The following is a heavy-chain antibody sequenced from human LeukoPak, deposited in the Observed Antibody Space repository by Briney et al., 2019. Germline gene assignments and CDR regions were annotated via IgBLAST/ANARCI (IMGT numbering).Heavy chain of an antibody. D-gene: IGHD1-26*01. CDR2: IWYDGSNK. CDR1: GFTFSTYG. V-gene: IGHV3-33*01. CDR3: ARQSGSSFGY. J-gene: IGHJ4*02. Sequence: GGSLRLSCAASGFTFSTYGMHWVRQAPGKGLEWVTIIWYDGSNKYYADSVKGRFTISRDNSKNTLYLQMNSLRAEDTAVYYCARQSGSSFGYWGQGTLVTVSS.